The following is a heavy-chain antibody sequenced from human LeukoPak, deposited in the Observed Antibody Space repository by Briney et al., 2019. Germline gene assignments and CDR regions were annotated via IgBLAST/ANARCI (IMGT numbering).Heavy chain of an antibody. J-gene: IGHJ3*02. CDR3: AKVLYGAHDAFDI. V-gene: IGHV3-23*01. CDR2: ISGSGGHT. Sequence: GGCLRLSCAASGFTFGSYAMSWVRQAPGKGMEWVTVISGSGGHTYYADSVRGGFTISRDNSKNRLYLQMFSLRAEDTAVYYCAKVLYGAHDAFDIWGQGTMVTVSS. D-gene: IGHD4-17*01. CDR1: GFTFGSYA.